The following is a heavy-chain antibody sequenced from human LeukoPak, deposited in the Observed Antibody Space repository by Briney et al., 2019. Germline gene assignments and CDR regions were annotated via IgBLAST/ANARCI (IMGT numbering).Heavy chain of an antibody. CDR1: GGSFSGYY. J-gene: IGHJ4*02. D-gene: IGHD3-10*01. Sequence: SETLSLTCAVYGGSFSGYYWSWIRQPPGKGLEWIGEINHSGSTNYNPSLKSRVTISVDTSKNQFSLKVKSVTAADTAVYFCARLPLGAFGEVLNFDFWGQGTLVTVSS. CDR2: INHSGST. V-gene: IGHV4-34*01. CDR3: ARLPLGAFGEVLNFDF.